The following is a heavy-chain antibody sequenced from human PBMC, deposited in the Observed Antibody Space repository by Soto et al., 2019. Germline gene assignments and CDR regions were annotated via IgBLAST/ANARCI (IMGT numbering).Heavy chain of an antibody. CDR1: GFTFRSYD. Sequence: GGSLRLSXAASGFTFRSYDMHWVRQAPGKGLEWMGVISFDGIKKYYADSVKGRFTISRDSSKNKLYLQMNSLRPEDTAVYYCAKPIVAAGYYGMDVWGQGTTVTVSS. CDR3: AKPIVAAGYYGMDV. D-gene: IGHD6-13*01. J-gene: IGHJ6*02. V-gene: IGHV3-30*18. CDR2: ISFDGIKK.